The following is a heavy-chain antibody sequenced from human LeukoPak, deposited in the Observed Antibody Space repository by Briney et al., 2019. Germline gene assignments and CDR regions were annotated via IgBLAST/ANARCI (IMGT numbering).Heavy chain of an antibody. J-gene: IGHJ4*02. Sequence: GGSLRLSCAASGFTFSDYAIHWVRQAPGKGLEWVAVISYDGNDKYYADSVKGRFTISRDNSKNTLYLQMNSLRAEDTAVYYCAGDRDTAAASYYFDYWGQGTLVTVSS. CDR2: ISYDGNDK. CDR1: GFTFSDYA. V-gene: IGHV3-30-3*01. D-gene: IGHD6-13*01. CDR3: AGDRDTAAASYYFDY.